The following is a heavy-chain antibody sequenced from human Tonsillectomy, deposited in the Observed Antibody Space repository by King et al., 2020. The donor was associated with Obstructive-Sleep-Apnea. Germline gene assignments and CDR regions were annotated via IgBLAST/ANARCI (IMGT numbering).Heavy chain of an antibody. CDR3: AHRGDYVDDILTGFDY. D-gene: IGHD3-9*01. CDR1: GFSLSTSGVG. J-gene: IGHJ4*02. CDR2: IYWNDDK. Sequence: TLKESGPTLVKPTQTLTLTCTFSGFSLSTSGVGVGWIRQPPGKALEWLALIYWNDDKRYSPSLKSRLTITKDTSKNQVVLTMTNMDPVDTATYYCAHRGDYVDDILTGFDYWGQGTLVTVSS. V-gene: IGHV2-5*01.